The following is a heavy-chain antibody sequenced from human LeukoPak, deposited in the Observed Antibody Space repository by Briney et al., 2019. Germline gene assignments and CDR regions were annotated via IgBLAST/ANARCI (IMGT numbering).Heavy chain of an antibody. CDR3: ARVLHKRNYDSGVYYGY. Sequence: GGSLRLSCAASGFTFDDYAMHWIRQSPRKGLEWVSGISWNSGAIGYADSVKGRFTISRDNAKNSLYLQMNSLRAEDTAVYYCARVLHKRNYDSGVYYGYWGQGTLVTVSS. J-gene: IGHJ4*01. CDR2: ISWNSGAI. V-gene: IGHV3-9*01. CDR1: GFTFDDYA. D-gene: IGHD3-22*01.